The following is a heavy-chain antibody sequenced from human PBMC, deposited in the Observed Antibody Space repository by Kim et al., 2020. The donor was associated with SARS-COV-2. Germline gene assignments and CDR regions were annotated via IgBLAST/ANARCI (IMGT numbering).Heavy chain of an antibody. CDR3: ARSRGIRDAYNYLQYFFD. CDR1: GASITSYY. J-gene: IGHJ4*01. CDR2: ISYTGSP. D-gene: IGHD1-1*01. Sequence: SETLSLTCTVSGASITSYYWSWIRQAPGKGLECIGYISYTGSPNYNPSLKSRVTMSVGTSTTQFSLNLSSVTAADTAIYYCARSRGIRDAYNYLQYFFD. V-gene: IGHV4-59*01.